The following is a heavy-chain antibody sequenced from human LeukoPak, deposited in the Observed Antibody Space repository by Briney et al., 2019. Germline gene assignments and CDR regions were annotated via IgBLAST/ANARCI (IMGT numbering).Heavy chain of an antibody. CDR2: INPNSGGT. CDR3: ARDLSDYYGSGSESAYYYYGMDV. D-gene: IGHD3-10*01. CDR1: GYTFTGHY. V-gene: IGHV1-2*02. Sequence: ASVKVSCKASGYTFTGHYMHWVRQAPGQGLEWMGWINPNSGGTNNAQKFQGRVTLTRDKSISTAYMELSRLRSDDTAVYYCARDLSDYYGSGSESAYYYYGMDVWGQGTTVTVSS. J-gene: IGHJ6*02.